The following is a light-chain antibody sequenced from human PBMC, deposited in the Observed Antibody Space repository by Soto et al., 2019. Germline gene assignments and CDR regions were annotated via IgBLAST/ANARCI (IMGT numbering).Light chain of an antibody. J-gene: IGLJ2*01. V-gene: IGLV2-14*01. CDR1: SSDVGGYEF. CDR3: SSYTTTIVI. CDR2: DVT. Sequence: QAASVSGSPGQSITISCTGTSSDVGGYEFVSWYQQRPGKAPKLVIYDVTYRPSGVSDRFSGSKSGNTASLTISGLQAEDEADYYCSSYTTTIVIFGGGTKLTVL.